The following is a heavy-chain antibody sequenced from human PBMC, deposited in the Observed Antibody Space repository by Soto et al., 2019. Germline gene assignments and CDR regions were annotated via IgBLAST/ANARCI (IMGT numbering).Heavy chain of an antibody. V-gene: IGHV4-4*02. J-gene: IGHJ6*02. Sequence: SETLSLTCAVSGGSISSSNWWSWVRQPPGKGLEWIGEIYHSGSTNYNPSLKSRVTISVDKSKNQFSLKLSSVTAADTAVYYCASYSSSWSLNYYYYGTDVWGQGTTVTVSS. CDR3: ASYSSSWSLNYYYYGTDV. CDR2: IYHSGST. D-gene: IGHD6-13*01. CDR1: GGSISSSNW.